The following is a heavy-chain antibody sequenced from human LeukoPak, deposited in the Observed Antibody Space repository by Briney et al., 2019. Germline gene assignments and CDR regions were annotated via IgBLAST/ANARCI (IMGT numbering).Heavy chain of an antibody. Sequence: GGSLRLSCAASGFIFRSYAMSWVRQAPGKGLVWVSSLSGTGGTTFYADSVKGRFTISRDNSRNTLYLQMNSLRAEDTAVYYCAKAKALSPLYCSSTDCYIDAFDIWGQGTMVTVSS. CDR1: GFIFRSYA. CDR2: LSGTGGTT. D-gene: IGHD2-2*02. CDR3: AKAKALSPLYCSSTDCYIDAFDI. V-gene: IGHV3-23*01. J-gene: IGHJ3*02.